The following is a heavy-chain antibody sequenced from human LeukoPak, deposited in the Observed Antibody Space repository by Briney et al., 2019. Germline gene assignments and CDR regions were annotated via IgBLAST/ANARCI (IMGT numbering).Heavy chain of an antibody. D-gene: IGHD3-22*01. V-gene: IGHV3-15*04. CDR1: GFTFSNAW. J-gene: IGHJ4*02. CDR3: TTDLDYYDSSSY. Sequence: GGSLRLSCAASGFTFSNAWMNWVRQAPGKGLEWVGRIERKTDGGTTDYAAPVKGRFTISRDDSKNTLYLQMNSLKTEDTAVYYCTTDLDYYDSSSYWGQGTLVTVSS. CDR2: IERKTDGGTT.